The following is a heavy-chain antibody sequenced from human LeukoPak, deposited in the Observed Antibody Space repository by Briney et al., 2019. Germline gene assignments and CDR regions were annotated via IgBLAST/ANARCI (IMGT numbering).Heavy chain of an antibody. V-gene: IGHV3-48*01. CDR1: RFTFSNYS. D-gene: IGHD2-2*01. Sequence: GGSLRLSCAASRFTFSNYSMNWVRQAPGKGLEWVSYISSSSSSIYYADSVKGRFTISRDNAKNSLYLQMNSLRAEDTAVYYCAKGQAAAETNWFDPWGQGTLVTVSS. CDR3: AKGQAAAETNWFDP. CDR2: ISSSSSSI. J-gene: IGHJ5*02.